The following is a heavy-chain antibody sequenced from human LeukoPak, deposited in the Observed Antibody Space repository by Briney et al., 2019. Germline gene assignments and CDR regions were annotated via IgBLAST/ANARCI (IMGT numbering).Heavy chain of an antibody. Sequence: PSETLSLTCAVYGGSFSGYYWSWIRQPPGKGLEWIGEINHSGSTNYNPSLKSRVTISVDTSKNQFFLKLTSVTAADTAVYYCATKGLRHFDSWGQGTLVTVSS. CDR3: ATKGLRHFDS. CDR2: INHSGST. D-gene: IGHD2-15*01. J-gene: IGHJ4*02. CDR1: GGSFSGYY. V-gene: IGHV4-34*01.